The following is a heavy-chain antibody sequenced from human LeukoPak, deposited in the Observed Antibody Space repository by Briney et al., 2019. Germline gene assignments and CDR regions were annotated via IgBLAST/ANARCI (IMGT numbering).Heavy chain of an antibody. CDR3: ARGGYYDILTRVFDH. Sequence: GGSLRLSCAASGFTFSSYDMHWVRQATGKGLEWVSAIGTAGDTYYADSVKGRFTISRDNSKNTLYLQMNSPRVEDTAVYYCARGGYYDILTRVFDHWGQGTLVTVSS. J-gene: IGHJ4*02. D-gene: IGHD3-9*01. V-gene: IGHV3-13*01. CDR2: IGTAGDT. CDR1: GFTFSSYD.